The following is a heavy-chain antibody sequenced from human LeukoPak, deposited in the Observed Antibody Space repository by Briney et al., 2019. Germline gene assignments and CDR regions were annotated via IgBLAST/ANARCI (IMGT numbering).Heavy chain of an antibody. CDR1: VFTFSMYS. CDR3: AKDGPNLPYYYDSSGQDFDS. V-gene: IGHV3-23*01. Sequence: GGSLTLSCAASVFTFSMYSMSWVRQAPGAGLEWVSAITGCDGSTYYARSVKGRFTISRDNAKHTLYLYMNSLRGEDTAMYYCAKDGPNLPYYYDSSGQDFDSWGQGTLVVVSS. D-gene: IGHD3-22*01. J-gene: IGHJ4*02. CDR2: ITGCDGST.